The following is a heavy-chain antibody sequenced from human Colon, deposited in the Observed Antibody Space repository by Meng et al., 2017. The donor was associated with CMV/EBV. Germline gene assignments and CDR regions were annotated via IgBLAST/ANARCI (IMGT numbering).Heavy chain of an antibody. J-gene: IGHJ4*02. D-gene: IGHD1-26*01. Sequence: KASGSTFTSYDINWVRQATGQGLEWMGWMNPNSGNTGYAQKFQGRVTITRNTSISTAYMELSSLRSEDTAVYYCATARIVGATTDYWGQGTLVTVSS. V-gene: IGHV1-8*03. CDR3: ATARIVGATTDY. CDR2: MNPNSGNT. CDR1: GSTFTSYD.